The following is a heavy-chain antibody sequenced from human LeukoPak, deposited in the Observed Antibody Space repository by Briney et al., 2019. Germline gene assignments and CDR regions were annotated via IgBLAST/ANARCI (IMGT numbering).Heavy chain of an antibody. CDR1: GYTFTSYG. J-gene: IGHJ4*02. CDR2: ISAYNGNT. CDR3: ARDIMVRGVSANDH. Sequence: ASVKVSCKASGYTFTSYGISWVRQAPGQGLEWMGWISAYNGNTNYAQKLQGRVTMTTDTSTSTAYMELRGLRSDDTAVYYCARDIMVRGVSANDHWGQGTLVAVSS. V-gene: IGHV1-18*01. D-gene: IGHD3-10*01.